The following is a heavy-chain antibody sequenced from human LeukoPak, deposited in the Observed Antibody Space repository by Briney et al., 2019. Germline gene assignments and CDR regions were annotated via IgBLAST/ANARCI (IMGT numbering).Heavy chain of an antibody. J-gene: IGHJ4*02. V-gene: IGHV4-39*01. CDR2: IYYSGST. D-gene: IGHD3-3*01. Sequence: SSETLSLTCTVSGGSISSSSYYWGWIRQPPGKGLEWIGSIYYSGSTYYNPSLKSRVTISVDTSKNQFSLKLSSVTAADTAVYYCASRNYDFWSGYSYWGQGTLVTVSS. CDR1: GGSISSSSYY. CDR3: ASRNYDFWSGYSY.